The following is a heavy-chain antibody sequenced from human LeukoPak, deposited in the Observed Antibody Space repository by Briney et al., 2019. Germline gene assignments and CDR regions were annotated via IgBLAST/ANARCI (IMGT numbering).Heavy chain of an antibody. CDR1: GGSISSYY. V-gene: IGHV4-59*01. D-gene: IGHD6-6*01. CDR2: IYYTGKT. CDR3: ARAYSSSSTTLGY. Sequence: SETLSLTCTVSGGSISSYYWSWIRQPPGRGLEWIAYIYYTGKTNYNPSLKSRVSISVDASKNQFSLRLNSVTAADTAIYYCARAYSSSSTTLGYWGQGTLVTVSS. J-gene: IGHJ4*02.